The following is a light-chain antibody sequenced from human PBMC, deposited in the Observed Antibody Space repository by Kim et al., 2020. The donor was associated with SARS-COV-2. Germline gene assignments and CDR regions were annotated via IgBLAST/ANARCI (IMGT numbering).Light chain of an antibody. J-gene: IGKJ1*01. CDR1: QSVSSSY. Sequence: SPGERATLSCRASQSVSSSYLAWYQQKPGQAPRLLIYGASSRATGIPDRFSGSGSGTDFTLTISRLEPEDFAVYYCQKYGSSQGTFGQGTKVDIK. V-gene: IGKV3-20*01. CDR3: QKYGSSQGT. CDR2: GAS.